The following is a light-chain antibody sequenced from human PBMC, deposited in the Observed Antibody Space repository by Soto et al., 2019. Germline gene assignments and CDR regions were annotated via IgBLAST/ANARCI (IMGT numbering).Light chain of an antibody. CDR1: QSVSSN. V-gene: IGKV3-15*01. CDR3: QQYNNWPRT. CDR2: GAS. Sequence: EIVMTQSTATLSVSPGERATLSCRASQSVSSNLAWYQQKPGQAPRLLIYGASTRATGIPARFSGSRSGTEFTLTISSLQSEDFAVYYCQQYNNWPRTCGQGTKVEIK. J-gene: IGKJ1*01.